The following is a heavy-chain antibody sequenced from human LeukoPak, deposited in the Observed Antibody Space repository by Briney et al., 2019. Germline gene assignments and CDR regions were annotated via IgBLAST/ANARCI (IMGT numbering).Heavy chain of an antibody. CDR2: INPSGGST. CDR1: GYTFTSYY. Sequence: ASVKVSCKASGYTFTSYYMHWVRQAPGQGLEWMGIINPSGGSTSYAQKLQGRVTMTRDTSTSTVYMELSSLRSEDMAVYYCARTLNSGYDKFDYWGQGTLVTVSS. D-gene: IGHD5-12*01. V-gene: IGHV1-46*01. CDR3: ARTLNSGYDKFDY. J-gene: IGHJ4*02.